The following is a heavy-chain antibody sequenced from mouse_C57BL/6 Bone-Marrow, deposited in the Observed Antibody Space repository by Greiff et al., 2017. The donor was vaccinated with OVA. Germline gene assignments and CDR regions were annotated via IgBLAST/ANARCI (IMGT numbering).Heavy chain of an antibody. CDR2: IHPNSGST. V-gene: IGHV1-64*01. CDR3: ARRGSYYGNDVAMDY. Sequence: QVQLQQPGAELVKPGASVKLSCKASGYTFTSYWMNWVKQRPGQGLEWIGMIHPNSGSTNYNEKFKSKATLTIDKSSNTAYMQHSSLTSEDSAVYFCARRGSYYGNDVAMDYWGQGTSVTVAS. J-gene: IGHJ4*01. CDR1: GYTFTSYW. D-gene: IGHD2-2*01.